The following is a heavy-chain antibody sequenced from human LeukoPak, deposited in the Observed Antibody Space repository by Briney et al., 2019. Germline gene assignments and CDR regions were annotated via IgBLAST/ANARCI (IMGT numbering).Heavy chain of an antibody. CDR3: ARDSLSYSSSSFDY. V-gene: IGHV3-11*01. D-gene: IGHD6-6*01. CDR2: ISSSGSTI. J-gene: IGHJ4*02. Sequence: EGSLRLSCAASGFTFSDYYMSWIRQAPGKGLEWVSYISSSGSTIYYADSVKGRFTIPRDNAKNSLYLQMNSLRAEDTAVYYCARDSLSYSSSSFDYWGQGTLVTVSS. CDR1: GFTFSDYY.